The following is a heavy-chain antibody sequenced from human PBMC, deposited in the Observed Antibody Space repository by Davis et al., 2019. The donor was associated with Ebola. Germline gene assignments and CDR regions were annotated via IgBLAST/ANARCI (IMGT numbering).Heavy chain of an antibody. CDR3: ARAAGADGPYAFDI. CDR1: GGTFSSYA. Sequence: SVKVSCKASGGTFSSYAISWVRQAHGQGLEWMGGIIPIFGKANYAQKSQGRVTITADESTSTAYMQLSSLRSEDTAVYYCARAAGADGPYAFDIWGQGTMVTVSS. V-gene: IGHV1-69*13. J-gene: IGHJ3*02. CDR2: IIPIFGKA. D-gene: IGHD1-26*01.